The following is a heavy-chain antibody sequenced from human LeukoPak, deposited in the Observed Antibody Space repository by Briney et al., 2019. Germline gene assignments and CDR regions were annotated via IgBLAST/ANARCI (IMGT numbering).Heavy chain of an antibody. Sequence: GGSLRLSCAASGFTVSSDYLAWVRQAPGKGLEWISVIYGGGSTYHADSVKGRFTISRDSSKDVLYLHMHYLAVEDTAVYYCAGLLPASRHYFDYWGQGTLVSVSS. CDR3: AGLLPASRHYFDY. V-gene: IGHV3-53*01. J-gene: IGHJ4*02. CDR2: IYGGGST. D-gene: IGHD2-15*01. CDR1: GFTVSSDY.